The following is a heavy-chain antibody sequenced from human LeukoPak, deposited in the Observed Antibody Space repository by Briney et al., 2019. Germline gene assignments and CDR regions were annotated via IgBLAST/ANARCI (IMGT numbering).Heavy chain of an antibody. Sequence: SETLSLTCTVSGGSISSSGYYWGWIRQPPGKGLEWIASISYSGRPYYDQSLKSRVTISVDTSKNQFSLKLTSVTAADTAVYYCARRYSYGADYWGQGTLVTVSS. CDR1: GGSISSSGYY. V-gene: IGHV4-39*01. CDR2: ISYSGRP. CDR3: ARRYSYGADY. J-gene: IGHJ4*02. D-gene: IGHD5-18*01.